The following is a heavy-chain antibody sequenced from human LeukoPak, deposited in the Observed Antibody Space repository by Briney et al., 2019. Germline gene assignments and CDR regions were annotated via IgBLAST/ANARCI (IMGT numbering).Heavy chain of an antibody. CDR3: ASSGGGTAAPGRHY. CDR1: GFTFSSFE. V-gene: IGHV3-48*03. D-gene: IGHD6-13*01. J-gene: IGHJ4*02. Sequence: GGSLRLSCAASGFTFSSFEMSWVRQAPGKGLEWVSYISDSGSLIYYADSVRGRFTISRDNAKNSLSLQMNSLRAEDTAVYYCASSGGGTAAPGRHYWGQGTLVSVSS. CDR2: ISDSGSLI.